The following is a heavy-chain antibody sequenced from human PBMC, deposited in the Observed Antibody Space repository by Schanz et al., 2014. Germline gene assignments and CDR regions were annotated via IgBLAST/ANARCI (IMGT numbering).Heavy chain of an antibody. J-gene: IGHJ3*01. Sequence: EVQLLESGGALEQPGGSLRLSCAVSGFTVNTNYMSWVRQAPGKGLEWISSMYINSGSTQYADSVKGRFIISRDSSKNTLLLQMNSLRAEDTAVYFCARDGGRDGYNLAFDVWGQGTLVTVSS. CDR2: MYINSGST. CDR3: ARDGGRDGYNLAFDV. V-gene: IGHV3-53*01. D-gene: IGHD5-12*01. CDR1: GFTVNTNY.